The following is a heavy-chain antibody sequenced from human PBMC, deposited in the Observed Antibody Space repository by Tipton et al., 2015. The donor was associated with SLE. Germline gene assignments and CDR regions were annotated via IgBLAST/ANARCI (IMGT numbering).Heavy chain of an antibody. CDR3: ARSGLSRGAFDI. V-gene: IGHV4-59*11. J-gene: IGHJ3*02. CDR2: IYYSGST. Sequence: TLSLTCTVSGGSISSHYWSWIRQPPGKGLEWIGYIYYSGSTNYNPSLKSRVTISVDTSKNQFSLKLSSVTAADTAVYYCARSGLSRGAFDIWGQGTMVTVSS. CDR1: GGSISSHY. D-gene: IGHD3-10*01.